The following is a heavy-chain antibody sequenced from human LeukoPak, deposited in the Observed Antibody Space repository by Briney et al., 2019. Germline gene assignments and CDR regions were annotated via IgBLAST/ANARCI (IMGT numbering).Heavy chain of an antibody. CDR3: ARGSSIFGVVTADFDY. D-gene: IGHD3-3*01. Sequence: ASAKVSCTASGYAFTSYGISWVRQAPGQGLEWMGWISAYNGNTNYAQKLQGRVTMTTDTSTSTAYMELRSLRSDDTAVYYCARGSSIFGVVTADFDYWGQGTLVTFSS. CDR2: ISAYNGNT. V-gene: IGHV1-18*01. CDR1: GYAFTSYG. J-gene: IGHJ4*02.